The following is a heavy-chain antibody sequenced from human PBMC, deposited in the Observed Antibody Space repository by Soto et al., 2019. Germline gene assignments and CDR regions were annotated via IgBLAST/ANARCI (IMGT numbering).Heavy chain of an antibody. CDR2: IIPILGIA. D-gene: IGHD3-9*01. CDR1: GGTFSSYT. V-gene: IGHV1-69*02. J-gene: IGHJ4*02. CDR3: ARGSYDILTGRHY. Sequence: SVKVSCKASGGTFSSYTISWVRQAPGQGLEWMGRIIPILGIANYAQKFQGRVTITAGKSTSTAYMELSSLRSEDTAVYYCARGSYDILTGRHYWGQGTLVTV.